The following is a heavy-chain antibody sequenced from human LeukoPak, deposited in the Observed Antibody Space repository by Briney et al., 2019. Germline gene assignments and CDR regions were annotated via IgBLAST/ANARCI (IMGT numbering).Heavy chain of an antibody. V-gene: IGHV3-30*19. CDR1: GFTFSSYG. CDR3: ARDDCSGESCYRPWFDP. Sequence: GGSLRLSCAASGFTFSSYGMHWVRQAPGKGLEWVALISYDGSNKNYADSVKGRFTISRDNSKNTLYLQMNSLRAEDTAVYYCARDDCSGESCYRPWFDPWGQGTLVTVSS. CDR2: ISYDGSNK. J-gene: IGHJ5*02. D-gene: IGHD2-15*01.